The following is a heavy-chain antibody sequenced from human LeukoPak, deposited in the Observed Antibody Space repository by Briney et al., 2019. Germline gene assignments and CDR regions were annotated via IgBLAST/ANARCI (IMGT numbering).Heavy chain of an antibody. CDR3: ARDAAPGIGVAGTSDY. V-gene: IGHV3-21*01. D-gene: IGHD6-19*01. J-gene: IGHJ4*02. CDR1: GFTFSSYG. CDR2: ISSSSTYT. Sequence: PGGSLRLSCAASGFTFSSYGMHWVRQAPGKGLEWVSSISSSSTYTYYTDSVKGRFTISRDNAKTSLYLQMNSLRAEDTAVYYCARDAAPGIGVAGTSDYWGQGTMVTVSS.